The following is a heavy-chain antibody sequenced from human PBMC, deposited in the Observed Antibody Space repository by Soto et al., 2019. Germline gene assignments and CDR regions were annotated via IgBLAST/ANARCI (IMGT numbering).Heavy chain of an antibody. Sequence: EVQLLESGGDLVQPGGSLRLSCAASGFTFATYTMSWVRQTPGKGLEWVSAITGSGDRTYYADPVKGRFTMSRDNSKNTVYLRMSIRRAEDTAVYYCAKTSGVTIRGGYDFWGQGTLVTVSS. CDR1: GFTFATYT. CDR2: ITGSGDRT. J-gene: IGHJ4*02. V-gene: IGHV3-23*01. D-gene: IGHD5-12*01. CDR3: AKTSGVTIRGGYDF.